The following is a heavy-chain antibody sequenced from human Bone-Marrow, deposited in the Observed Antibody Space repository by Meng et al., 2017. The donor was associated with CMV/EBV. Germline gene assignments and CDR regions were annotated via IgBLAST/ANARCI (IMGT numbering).Heavy chain of an antibody. CDR2: IYHTGST. Sequence: SETLSLTCTVSGYSISSGYYWGWIRQPPGKGLEWIGSIYHTGSTNYNPSLKSRVTISVDTSKNQFSLKLSSVTAADTAVYYCARDPGGEAWFDPWGQGTLVTVSS. CDR3: ARDPGGEAWFDP. J-gene: IGHJ5*02. V-gene: IGHV4-38-2*02. D-gene: IGHD3-10*01. CDR1: GYSISSGYY.